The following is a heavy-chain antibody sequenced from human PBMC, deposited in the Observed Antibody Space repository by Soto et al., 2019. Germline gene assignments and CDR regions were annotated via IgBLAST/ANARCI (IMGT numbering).Heavy chain of an antibody. CDR2: IYYSGST. V-gene: IGHV4-59*01. Sequence: KPSETLSLTCTVSGGSISSYYWSWIRQPPGKGLEWIGYIYYSGSTNYNPSLKSRVTISVDTSKNQFSLKLSSVTAADTAVYYCAREREYDYVWGSYRSNTRDAFDIWGQGTMVTVSS. CDR3: AREREYDYVWGSYRSNTRDAFDI. J-gene: IGHJ3*02. CDR1: GGSISSYY. D-gene: IGHD3-16*02.